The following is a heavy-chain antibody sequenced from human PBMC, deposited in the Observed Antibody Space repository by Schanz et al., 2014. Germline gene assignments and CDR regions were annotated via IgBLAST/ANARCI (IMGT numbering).Heavy chain of an antibody. CDR3: ARGIQAWLQWYFDY. CDR2: IHQSGNA. J-gene: IGHJ4*02. Sequence: QVQLQESGPGLVKPSETLSLTCTVSDSSITSDYSWGWIRQPPGKGLEWIGSIHQSGNAYYNPSLKSRVAMSLDTPKTHSSLNLSSVTAADTAVYYCARGIQAWLQWYFDYWGQGTLVTVSS. D-gene: IGHD5-18*01. CDR1: DSSITSDYS. V-gene: IGHV4-38-2*02.